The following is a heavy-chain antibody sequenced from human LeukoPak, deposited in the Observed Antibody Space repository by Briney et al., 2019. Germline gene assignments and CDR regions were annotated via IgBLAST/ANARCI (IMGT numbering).Heavy chain of an antibody. CDR3: ARGHGVVTFNELFS. CDR1: GFAFYDYA. CDR2: INDNGAKT. J-gene: IGHJ4*02. V-gene: IGHV3-23*01. D-gene: IGHD2-21*02. Sequence: GGSLRLSCAASGFAFYDYAMSWVRQPPGKGLEWVSGINDNGAKTFYADSVKGRLTISRDNSRSTLYLQMNNLRADDTAVYYCARGHGVVTFNELFSWGQGTLVTVSS.